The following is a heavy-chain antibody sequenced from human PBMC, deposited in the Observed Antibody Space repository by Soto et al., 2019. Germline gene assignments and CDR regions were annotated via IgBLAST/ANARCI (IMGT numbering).Heavy chain of an antibody. CDR2: TYYRSKWYN. CDR1: GDSVSSNSAA. V-gene: IGHV6-1*01. D-gene: IGHD2-15*01. J-gene: IGHJ6*02. CDR3: ARAIENLYCSGGSCYGLSGMDV. Sequence: PSQTLSLTCVISGDSVSSNSAAWNWIRQSPSRGLEWLGRTYYRSKWYNDYAVSVKSRITINPDTSKNQFSLQLNSVTPEDTAVYYCARAIENLYCSGGSCYGLSGMDVWGQGTTVTVSS.